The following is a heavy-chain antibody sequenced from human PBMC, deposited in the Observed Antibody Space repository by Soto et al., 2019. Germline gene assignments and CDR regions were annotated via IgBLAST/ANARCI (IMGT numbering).Heavy chain of an antibody. Sequence: QVQLQQWGAGLLKPSETLSLTCAVSGGSFSGHYWSWIRQPPGKGLEWIGELNHSGSTNYNPSLKRRVTRSVDTSKNLFSLKLSSVTAADTAVYFCARVGALGSSSCFDYWGQGTLVTVSS. CDR2: LNHSGST. D-gene: IGHD6-13*01. CDR3: ARVGALGSSSCFDY. CDR1: GGSFSGHY. J-gene: IGHJ4*02. V-gene: IGHV4-34*01.